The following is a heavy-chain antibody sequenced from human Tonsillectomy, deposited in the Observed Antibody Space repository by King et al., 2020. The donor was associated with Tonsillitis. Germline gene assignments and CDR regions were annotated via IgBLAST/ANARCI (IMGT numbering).Heavy chain of an antibody. CDR2: IFPGDSDT. D-gene: IGHD1-26*01. CDR3: IHLYSYGYLVY. V-gene: IGHV5-51*01. Sequence: WVRQLPGRGLEWMGIIFPGDSDTTYSPSFQGHVTFSADKSIKTAYLRWSSLKASDTAIYYCIHLYSYGYLVYWGQVTLVTVS. J-gene: IGHJ4*02.